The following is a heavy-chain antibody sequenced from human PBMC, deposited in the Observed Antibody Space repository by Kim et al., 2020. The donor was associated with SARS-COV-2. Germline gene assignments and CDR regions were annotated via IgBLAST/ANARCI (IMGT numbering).Heavy chain of an antibody. V-gene: IGHV4-59*13. Sequence: SETLSLTCTVSGGSISSYYWSWIRQPPGKGLEWIGYIYYSGSTNYNPSLKSRVTISVDTSKNQFSLKLSSVTAADTAVYYCAGGPVGLRFLEWLPYFDYWGQGTLVTVSS. CDR2: IYYSGST. D-gene: IGHD3-3*01. CDR1: GGSISSYY. J-gene: IGHJ4*02. CDR3: AGGPVGLRFLEWLPYFDY.